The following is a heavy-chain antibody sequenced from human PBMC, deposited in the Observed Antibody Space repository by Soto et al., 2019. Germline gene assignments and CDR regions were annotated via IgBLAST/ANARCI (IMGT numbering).Heavy chain of an antibody. CDR1: GYTFISNG. D-gene: IGHD2-2*02. J-gene: IGHJ3*02. CDR2: ISNFNGNT. Sequence: ASVKVSCKAFGYTFISNGFTWVRQAPGQGLEWMGWISNFNGNTNYAQKFEGRVTMTTDTSTSTAYMELRSLRSDDTAVYHCARGGQVGYCTINGCYSFDMWGQGTMVTVSS. CDR3: ARGGQVGYCTINGCYSFDM. V-gene: IGHV1-18*01.